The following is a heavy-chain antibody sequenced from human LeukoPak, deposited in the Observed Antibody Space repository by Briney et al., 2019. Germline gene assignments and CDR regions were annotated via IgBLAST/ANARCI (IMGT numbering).Heavy chain of an antibody. D-gene: IGHD3-10*01. CDR3: AKDPSRVTMVRGARTLGY. Sequence: GGSLRLSCAASGFTLSSNYMSWVRQAPGKGLEWVSAISGSGGSTYYADSVKGRFTISRDNSKNTLYLQMNSLRAEDTAVYYCAKDPSRVTMVRGARTLGYWGQGTLVTVSS. V-gene: IGHV3-23*01. CDR1: GFTLSSNY. CDR2: ISGSGGST. J-gene: IGHJ4*02.